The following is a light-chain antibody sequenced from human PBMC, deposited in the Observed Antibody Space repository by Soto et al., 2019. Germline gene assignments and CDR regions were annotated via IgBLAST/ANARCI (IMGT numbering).Light chain of an antibody. J-gene: IGKJ1*01. V-gene: IGKV3-20*01. Sequence: EIVLTQSPGTLSLSPGERVTLSCRASQSVNSEYLAWYQHKPGQAPRLLIFGASIRATDISDRFSGSGSGTGLSLTMRGRGPGDCAVYYCQQYGASPATFGQGTKVEIK. CDR1: QSVNSEY. CDR2: GAS. CDR3: QQYGASPAT.